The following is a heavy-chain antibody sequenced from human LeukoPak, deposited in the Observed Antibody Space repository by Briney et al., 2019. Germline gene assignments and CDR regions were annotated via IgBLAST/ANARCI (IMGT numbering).Heavy chain of an antibody. J-gene: IGHJ4*02. Sequence: ASVKASYKASGYTLTRYYMHWVPQAPGQGLEWMEIINPSGGSTSYAQKFQGRVTMTRDTTTSTVYMELSSLRSEDTAVYYCARDSSSWYKMQYYFDYWGQGTLVTVSS. CDR3: ARDSSSWYKMQYYFDY. CDR1: GYTLTRYY. V-gene: IGHV1-46*03. D-gene: IGHD6-13*01. CDR2: INPSGGST.